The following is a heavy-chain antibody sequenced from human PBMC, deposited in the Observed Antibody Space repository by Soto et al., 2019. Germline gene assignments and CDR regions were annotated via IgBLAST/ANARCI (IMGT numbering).Heavy chain of an antibody. CDR1: GFTFSSYG. Sequence: GGSLRLSCAASGFTFSSYGMHWVRQAPGKGLEWVAVISYDGSNKYYADSVKGRFTISRDNSKNTLYLQMNSLRAEDTAVYYCAKPEGTYYYDSSGGYFDYWGQGTLVTVSS. CDR2: ISYDGSNK. D-gene: IGHD3-22*01. V-gene: IGHV3-30*18. CDR3: AKPEGTYYYDSSGGYFDY. J-gene: IGHJ4*02.